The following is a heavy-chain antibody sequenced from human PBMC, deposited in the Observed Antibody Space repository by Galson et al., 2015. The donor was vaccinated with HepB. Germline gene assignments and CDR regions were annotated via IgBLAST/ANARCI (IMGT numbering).Heavy chain of an antibody. V-gene: IGHV3-74*01. CDR1: GFTFSHYW. CDR3: VSTKWVAPYY. J-gene: IGHJ4*02. Sequence: SLRLSCAASGFTFSHYWMHWVRQSPGKGLVWVSRINPDGSSTSYADSVKGRFTISRDNARNTLHLQLNSPTDEDTALYYCVSTKWVAPYYWVQGTLVTASS. CDR2: INPDGSST. D-gene: IGHD2/OR15-2a*01.